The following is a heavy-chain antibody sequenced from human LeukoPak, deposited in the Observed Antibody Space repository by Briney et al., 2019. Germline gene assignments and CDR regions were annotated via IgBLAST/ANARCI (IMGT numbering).Heavy chain of an antibody. J-gene: IGHJ6*03. Sequence: ASVKVSCKASGYTFTSYGISWVRQAPGQGLEWMGWINPNSGGTNYAQKFQGRVTMTRNTSISTAYMELSSLRSEDTAVYYCARLGFPYYYYYMDVWGKGTTVTVSS. CDR1: GYTFTSYG. D-gene: IGHD1-26*01. CDR3: ARLGFPYYYYYMDV. V-gene: IGHV1-8*02. CDR2: INPNSGGT.